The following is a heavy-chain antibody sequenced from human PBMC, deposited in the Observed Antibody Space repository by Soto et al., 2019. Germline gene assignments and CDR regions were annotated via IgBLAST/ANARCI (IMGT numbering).Heavy chain of an antibody. CDR3: ARGIPGYSYGLY. CDR1: GGTFSSYA. Sequence: SVKVSCKASGGTFSSYAISWVRQAPGQGLEWMGGIIPIFGTANYAQKFRGRVTITADKSTSTAYMELSSLRSEDTAVYYCARGIPGYSYGLYWGQGTLVTVSS. J-gene: IGHJ4*02. CDR2: IIPIFGTA. D-gene: IGHD5-18*01. V-gene: IGHV1-69*06.